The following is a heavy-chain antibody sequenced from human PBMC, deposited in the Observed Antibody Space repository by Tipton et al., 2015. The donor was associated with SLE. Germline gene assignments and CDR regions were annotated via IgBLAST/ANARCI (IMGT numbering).Heavy chain of an antibody. CDR2: INHSGST. V-gene: IGHV4-39*07. CDR1: GGSISSSSYS. CDR3: ARDGAARGDFDY. D-gene: IGHD6-6*01. Sequence: TLSLTCTVSGGSISSSSYSWGWIRQPPGKGLEWIGEINHSGSTNYNPSLKSRVTISVDTSKNQFSLKLSSVTAADTAVYYCARDGAARGDFDYWGQGTLVTVSS. J-gene: IGHJ4*02.